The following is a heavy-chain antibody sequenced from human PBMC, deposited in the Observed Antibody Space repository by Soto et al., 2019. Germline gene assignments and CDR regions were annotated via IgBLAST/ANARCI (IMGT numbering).Heavy chain of an antibody. CDR1: GYTFTSYN. D-gene: IGHD6-13*01. CDR3: ARAGIAAAGPDY. V-gene: IGHV1-8*01. CDR2: MNPNSGNT. Sequence: ASVKVSCKASGYTFTSYNINWVRQATGQGLERMGWMNPNSGNTGYAQKFQGRVTMTRNTSISTAYMELSSLRSEDTAVYYCARAGIAAAGPDYWGQGTLVTVSS. J-gene: IGHJ4*02.